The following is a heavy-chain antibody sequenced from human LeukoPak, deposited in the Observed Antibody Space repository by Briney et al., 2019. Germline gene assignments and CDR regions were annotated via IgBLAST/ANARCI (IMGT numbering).Heavy chain of an antibody. CDR2: INHSGST. Sequence: SETLSLTCAVCGGSFSGYYWSWIRQPPGKGLEWIGEINHSGSTNYNPSLKSRVTISVDTSKNQFSLKLSSVTAADTAVYYCARVTYFYYYYYMDVWGKGTTVTVSS. CDR1: GGSFSGYY. D-gene: IGHD1-14*01. CDR3: ARVTYFYYYYYMDV. V-gene: IGHV4-34*01. J-gene: IGHJ6*03.